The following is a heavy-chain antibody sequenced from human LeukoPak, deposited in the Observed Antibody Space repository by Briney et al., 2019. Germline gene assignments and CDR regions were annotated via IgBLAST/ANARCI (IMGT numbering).Heavy chain of an antibody. CDR2: ISSSSSYI. V-gene: IGHV3-21*01. Sequence: PGGSLRLSCAASGFTSSSYSMDGVRQAPGKGLEWVSSISSSSSYIYYADSVKGRFTISRDNAKNLLYTKMNSLREQGTAVDECARVYFGAYYGSCSKSSYWGQGTLVTVSS. J-gene: IGHJ4*02. CDR1: GFTSSSYS. D-gene: IGHD3-10*01. CDR3: ARVYFGAYYGSCSKSSY.